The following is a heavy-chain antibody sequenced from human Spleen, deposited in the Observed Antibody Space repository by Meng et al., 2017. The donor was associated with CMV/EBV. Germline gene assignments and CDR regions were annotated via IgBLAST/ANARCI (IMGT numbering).Heavy chain of an antibody. D-gene: IGHD3-10*01. CDR3: ARYGSGHLDY. V-gene: IGHV4-34*01. CDR2: INHSGST. CDR1: GGSFSGYY. J-gene: IGHJ4*02. Sequence: SETLSLTCAVYGGSFSGYYWSWIRQPPGKGLEWIGEINHSGSTNYNPSLKSRVTISVDTSKNQFSLKLSPVTAADTAVYYCARYGSGHLDYWGQGTLVTVSS.